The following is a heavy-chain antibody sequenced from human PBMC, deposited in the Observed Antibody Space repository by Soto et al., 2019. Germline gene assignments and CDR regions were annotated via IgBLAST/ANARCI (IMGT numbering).Heavy chain of an antibody. CDR3: TSDVAFYGSGSYYQPRAFDI. J-gene: IGHJ3*02. D-gene: IGHD3-10*01. CDR2: IKQDGSEK. CDR1: GFTFSSYW. V-gene: IGHV3-7*03. Sequence: QPGGSLRLSCAASGFTFSSYWMSWVRQAPGKGLEWVANIKQDGSEKYYVDSVKGRFTISRDNAKNSLYLQMNSLRAEDTALYYCTSDVAFYGSGSYYQPRAFDIWGQGTMVTVSS.